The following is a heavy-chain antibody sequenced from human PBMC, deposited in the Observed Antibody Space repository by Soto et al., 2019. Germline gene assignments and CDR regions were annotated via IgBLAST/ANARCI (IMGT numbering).Heavy chain of an antibody. CDR1: GDSFTGFW. Sequence: PGESLKISCQGSGDSFTGFWIGWVRQMPGKGLEWLGSIYPRDSDTRYSPSFQGQVTISADKSLSTAYLQWNSLQASDTAIYYCARQHPLDSRVWYTWGQGALVTVSS. V-gene: IGHV5-51*01. D-gene: IGHD6-19*01. J-gene: IGHJ4*02. CDR2: IYPRDSDT. CDR3: ARQHPLDSRVWYT.